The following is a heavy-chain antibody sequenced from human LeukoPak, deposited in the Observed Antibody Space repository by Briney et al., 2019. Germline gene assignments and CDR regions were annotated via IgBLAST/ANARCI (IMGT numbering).Heavy chain of an antibody. V-gene: IGHV4-4*02. CDR1: GGSISSSNW. J-gene: IGHJ3*02. CDR2: IYHSGST. D-gene: IGHD2-2*01. CDR3: AREIVVVPAAHDAFDI. Sequence: PSETLSLTCAVSGGSISSSNWWSWVRQPPGKGLEWIGEIYHSGSTNYNPSLKSRVTISVDRSKNQFSLKLSSVTAADTAVYYCAREIVVVPAAHDAFDIWGQGTMVTVSS.